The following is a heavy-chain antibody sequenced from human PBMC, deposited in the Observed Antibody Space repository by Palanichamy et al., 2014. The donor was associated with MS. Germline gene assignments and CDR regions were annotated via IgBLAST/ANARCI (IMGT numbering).Heavy chain of an antibody. V-gene: IGHV4-34*02. J-gene: IGHJ4*02. D-gene: IGHD2-15*01. Sequence: QVQLQQWGAGLLKPSETLSLSCAVYGGPFSGYYWSWIRQSPGKGLEWIGEINYSGNTNYNPSLKSRVTISVDTSKNQFSLKLSSVTAADTAVYYCARLPQNCSGGKCSYSRIVPAPRDYWGQGTLVTVSS. CDR3: ARLPQNCSGGKCSYSRIVPAPRDY. CDR2: INYSGNT. CDR1: GGPFSGYY.